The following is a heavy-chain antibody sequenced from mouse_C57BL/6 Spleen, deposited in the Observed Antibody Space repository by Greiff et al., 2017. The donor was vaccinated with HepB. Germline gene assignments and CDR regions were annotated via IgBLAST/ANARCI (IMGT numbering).Heavy chain of an antibody. D-gene: IGHD2-2*01. CDR1: GYTFTDYE. CDR2: IDPETGGT. J-gene: IGHJ2*01. Sequence: VKLVESGAELVRPGASVTLSCKASGYTFTDYEMHWVKQTPVHGLEWIGAIDPETGGTAYNQKFKGKAILTADKSSSTAYMELRSLTSEDSAVYYCTRNGYQDYWGQGTTLTVSS. V-gene: IGHV1-15*01. CDR3: TRNGYQDY.